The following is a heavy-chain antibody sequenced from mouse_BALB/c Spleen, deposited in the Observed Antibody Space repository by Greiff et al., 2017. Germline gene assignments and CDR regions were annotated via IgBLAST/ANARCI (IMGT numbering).Heavy chain of an antibody. D-gene: IGHD4-1*01. CDR3: ARWNWDYAMDY. Sequence: EVQLVESGPGLVKPSQSLSLTCTVTGYSITSDYAWNWIRQFPGNKLEWMGYISYSGSTSYNPSLKSRISITRDTSKNQFFLQLNSVTTEDTATYYCARWNWDYAMDYWGQGTSVTVSS. J-gene: IGHJ4*01. V-gene: IGHV3-2*02. CDR2: ISYSGST. CDR1: GYSITSDYA.